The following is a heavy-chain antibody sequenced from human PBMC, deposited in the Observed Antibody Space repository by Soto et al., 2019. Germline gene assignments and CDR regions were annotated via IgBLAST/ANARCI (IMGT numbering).Heavy chain of an antibody. CDR2: ISSSSSYI. J-gene: IGHJ4*02. CDR3: ARDPNYYGSGRHPYYFDY. CDR1: GFTFSSYS. D-gene: IGHD3-10*01. Sequence: LRLSCAASGFTFSSYSMNWVRQAPGKGLEWVSSISSSSSYIYYADSVKGRFTISRDNAKNSLYLQMNSLRAEDTAVYYCARDPNYYGSGRHPYYFDYWGQGTLVTVSS. V-gene: IGHV3-21*01.